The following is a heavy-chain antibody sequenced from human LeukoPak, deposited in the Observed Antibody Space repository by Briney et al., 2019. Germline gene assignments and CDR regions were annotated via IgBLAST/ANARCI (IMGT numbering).Heavy chain of an antibody. D-gene: IGHD2-21*02. CDR1: GFTVSSNY. CDR3: ARDRCDGDCRDWDY. Sequence: GGSLRLSCAASGFTVSSNYMSWVRQAPGKGLEWVSVIYSGGSTYYADSVKGRFTISRDNAKNSLYLQMVSLRAEDTAVYYCARDRCDGDCRDWDYWGQGTLVTVSS. V-gene: IGHV3-53*01. CDR2: IYSGGST. J-gene: IGHJ4*02.